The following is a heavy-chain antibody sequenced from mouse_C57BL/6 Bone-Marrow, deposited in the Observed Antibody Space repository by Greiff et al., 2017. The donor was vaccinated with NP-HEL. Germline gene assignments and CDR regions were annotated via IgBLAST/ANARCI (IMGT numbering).Heavy chain of an antibody. CDR3: ARDGGYYGGYFDV. CDR2: ISDGGSYT. J-gene: IGHJ1*03. V-gene: IGHV5-4*01. Sequence: EVKVVESGGGLVKPGGSLKLSCAASGFTFSSYAMSWVRQTPEKRLEWVATISDGGSYTYYPDNVKGRFTISRDNAKNNLYLQMSHLKSEDTAMYYCARDGGYYGGYFDVWGTGTTVTVSS. D-gene: IGHD1-1*01. CDR1: GFTFSSYA.